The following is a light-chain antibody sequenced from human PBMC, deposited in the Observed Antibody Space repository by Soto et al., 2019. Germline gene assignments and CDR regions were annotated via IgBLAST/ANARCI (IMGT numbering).Light chain of an antibody. CDR3: ASWDDSLSGSL. V-gene: IGLV1-47*01. J-gene: IGLJ7*01. CDR2: RSN. CDR1: SSNIGSNY. Sequence: QAVVTQTPSASGTPGQRVTISCSGSSSNIGSNYVYWYQQLPGTAPKLLIYRSNQRPSGVPDRFSGSKSGTSASLAISGLRSEDEADYYCASWDDSLSGSLFGGGTQLTVL.